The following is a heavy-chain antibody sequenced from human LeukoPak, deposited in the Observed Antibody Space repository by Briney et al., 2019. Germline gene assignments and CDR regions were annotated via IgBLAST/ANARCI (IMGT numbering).Heavy chain of an antibody. D-gene: IGHD6-13*01. CDR3: ARGRSVGYSSFWYSQYKAPFDY. J-gene: IGHJ4*02. V-gene: IGHV4-4*07. Sequence: SETLSLTCTVSGGSISSYYWSWIRQPAGKGLEWIGRIYTSGSTNYNPSLKSRVTMSVDTSKNQFSLNLTSVTAADTAVYYCARGRSVGYSSFWYSQYKAPFDYWGQGTLATVSS. CDR2: IYTSGST. CDR1: GGSISSYY.